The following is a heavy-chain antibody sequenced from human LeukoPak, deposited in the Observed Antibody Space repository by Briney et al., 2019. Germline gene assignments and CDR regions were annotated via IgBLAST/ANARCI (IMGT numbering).Heavy chain of an antibody. D-gene: IGHD3-10*01. CDR2: ISYSGST. J-gene: IGHJ6*02. CDR1: GGSVSSGSYY. V-gene: IGHV4-61*01. CDR3: ARGRGWFDLLVHRDYYYGMDV. Sequence: PSETLSLTCTVSGGSVSSGSYYWSWIRQPPGKGLEWIGYISYSGSTNYNPSLKSRVTISEDTSKNQFSLKLSSVTAADTAVYYCARGRGWFDLLVHRDYYYGMDVWGQGTTVTVSS.